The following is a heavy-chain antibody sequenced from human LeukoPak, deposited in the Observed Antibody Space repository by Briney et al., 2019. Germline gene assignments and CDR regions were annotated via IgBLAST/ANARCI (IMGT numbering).Heavy chain of an antibody. CDR1: GGSISRYY. Sequence: SETLSLTCTVSGGSISRYYWSWIRQPPGKGLEWIGNIYDSGSTNYNPSLKSRVTISVDTSKNQCSLKLSSVTAADTAVYYCARQSISGSSLSYFDYWGQGTLVTVSS. CDR2: IYDSGST. V-gene: IGHV4-59*01. D-gene: IGHD3-22*01. CDR3: ARQSISGSSLSYFDY. J-gene: IGHJ4*02.